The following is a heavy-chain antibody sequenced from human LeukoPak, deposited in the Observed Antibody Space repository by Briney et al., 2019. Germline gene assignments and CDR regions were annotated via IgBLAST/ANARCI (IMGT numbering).Heavy chain of an antibody. CDR2: ISYDGTNK. D-gene: IGHD5-24*01. V-gene: IGHV3-30*18. CDR1: AFTFSSYG. CDR3: SKDRLSGYSGFDS. Sequence: PGGSLRLSCAASAFTFSSYGMHWVRQAPGKGLEWVAVISYDGTNKFYVDSVKGRFTISRDNSKNTLYLQMDSLRTEDTAVYYCSKDRLSGYSGFDSWGQGNRVSVSS. J-gene: IGHJ4*02.